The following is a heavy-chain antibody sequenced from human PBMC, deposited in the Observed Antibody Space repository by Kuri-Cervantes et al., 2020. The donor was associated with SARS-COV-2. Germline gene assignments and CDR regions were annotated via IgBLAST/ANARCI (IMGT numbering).Heavy chain of an antibody. CDR1: GFTFSSYA. CDR2: ISGSGGST. Sequence: GGSLRLSCAASGFTFSSYAMSWVRQAPGKGLEWVSAISGSGGSTYYADSVKGRCTISRDNSKNTLYLQMNSLRAEDTAVYYCAKRPAVVRSFDYWGQGTLVTVSS. V-gene: IGHV3-23*01. CDR3: AKRPAVVRSFDY. D-gene: IGHD2-15*01. J-gene: IGHJ4*02.